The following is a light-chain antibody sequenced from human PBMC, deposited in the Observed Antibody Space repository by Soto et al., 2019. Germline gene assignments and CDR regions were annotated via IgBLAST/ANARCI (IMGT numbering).Light chain of an antibody. CDR1: QSVSSN. V-gene: IGKV3-15*01. J-gene: IGKJ5*01. CDR2: GAS. Sequence: EIVMTQSPATLSVSPGERAKLSCRASQSVSSNLAWYQQKPCQAHSLLIYGASTRATGIPARFSGSGSGTEFTLTISSLQSEDFAVYFGQQYNNWPTITFGQGTRLEIK. CDR3: QQYNNWPTIT.